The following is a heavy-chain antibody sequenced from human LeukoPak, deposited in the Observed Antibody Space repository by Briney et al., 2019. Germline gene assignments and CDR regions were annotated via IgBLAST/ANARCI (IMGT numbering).Heavy chain of an antibody. Sequence: SQTLSLTCAISGDSVSSNSAAWNWIWQSPSRGLEWLGRTYYRSKWYNDYAVSVKRRITINPDTSKNQFSLQLNSVTPEDKAVYYCATGDLSAFDIWGQGTMVTVSS. CDR3: ATGDLSAFDI. CDR2: TYYRSKWYN. J-gene: IGHJ3*02. CDR1: GDSVSSNSAA. D-gene: IGHD7-27*01. V-gene: IGHV6-1*01.